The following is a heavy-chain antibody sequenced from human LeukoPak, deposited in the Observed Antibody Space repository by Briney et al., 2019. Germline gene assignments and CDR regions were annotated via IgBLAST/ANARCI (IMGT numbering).Heavy chain of an antibody. Sequence: PSETLSLTCAVYGGSFSGYYWSWIRQPPGKGPEWIGEINHSGSTNYNPSLKSRVTISVDTSKNQFSLKLSSVTAADTAVYYCARQAAPPRFDYWAREPWSPSPQ. V-gene: IGHV4-34*01. J-gene: IGHJ4*02. CDR1: GGSFSGYY. CDR2: INHSGST. CDR3: ARQAAPPRFDY.